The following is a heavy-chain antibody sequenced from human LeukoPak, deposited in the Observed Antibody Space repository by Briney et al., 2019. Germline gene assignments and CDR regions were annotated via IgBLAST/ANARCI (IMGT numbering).Heavy chain of an antibody. D-gene: IGHD4-11*01. CDR3: ARDYRYYYYYMDV. V-gene: IGHV4-38-2*02. Sequence: PSETLSLTCTVSGYSISSGYYWGWIRQPPGKGLEWIGSIYHSGSTYYNPSLKSRVTISVDTSKNQFSLKLSSVTAADTAVYYCARDYRYYYYYMDVWGKGTTVTVSS. J-gene: IGHJ6*03. CDR1: GYSISSGYY. CDR2: IYHSGST.